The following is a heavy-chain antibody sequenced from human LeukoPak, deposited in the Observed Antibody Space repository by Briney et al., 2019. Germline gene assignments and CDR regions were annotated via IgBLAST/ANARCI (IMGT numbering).Heavy chain of an antibody. Sequence: GESLKISCKGSGYSFTSYWIGWVRQMPGKGLEWMGIIYPGDSDTRYSPSFQGQVTISADKSISTACLQWSSLKASDTAMYYCARRKGCSSTSCYGMDVWGQGTTVTVSS. V-gene: IGHV5-51*01. J-gene: IGHJ6*02. D-gene: IGHD2-2*01. CDR2: IYPGDSDT. CDR3: ARRKGCSSTSCYGMDV. CDR1: GYSFTSYW.